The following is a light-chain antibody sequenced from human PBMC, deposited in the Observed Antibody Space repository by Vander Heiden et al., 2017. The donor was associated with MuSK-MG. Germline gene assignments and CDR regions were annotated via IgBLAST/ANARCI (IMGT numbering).Light chain of an antibody. Sequence: DIQMTQFPSSLSASVGDRVTITCRASQGISNYLAWYQQKPGKGPKLLIYAASTLQSGVPSRFSGRASATDFTLTISILHPEDVATYYCQEENSAPITFGPGTLMEIK. J-gene: IGKJ5*01. CDR1: QGISNY. CDR2: AAS. CDR3: QEENSAPIT. V-gene: IGKV1-27*01.